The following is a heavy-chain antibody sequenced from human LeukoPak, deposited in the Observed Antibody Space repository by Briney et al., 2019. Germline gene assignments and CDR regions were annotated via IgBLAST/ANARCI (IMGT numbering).Heavy chain of an antibody. Sequence: ASETLSLTCTVSGGSISSYYWSWIRQPAGKGLEWIGEINHSGSTNYNPSLKSRVTISVDTSKNQFSLKLSSVTAADTAVYYCARGRYYFDYWGQGTLVTVSS. CDR2: INHSGST. CDR1: GGSISSYY. J-gene: IGHJ4*02. CDR3: ARGRYYFDY. V-gene: IGHV4-34*01.